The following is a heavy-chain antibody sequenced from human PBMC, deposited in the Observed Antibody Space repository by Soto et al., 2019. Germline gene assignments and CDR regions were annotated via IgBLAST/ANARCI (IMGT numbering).Heavy chain of an antibody. Sequence: PSETLSLTCTVSGGSISSYYWSWIRQPPGKGLEWIGYIYYSGSTNYNPSLKSRVTISVDTSKNQFSLKLSSVTAADTAVYYCARLEGSSGWYRNWFDPWGQGTLVTVSS. J-gene: IGHJ5*02. V-gene: IGHV4-59*08. CDR2: IYYSGST. D-gene: IGHD6-19*01. CDR1: GGSISSYY. CDR3: ARLEGSSGWYRNWFDP.